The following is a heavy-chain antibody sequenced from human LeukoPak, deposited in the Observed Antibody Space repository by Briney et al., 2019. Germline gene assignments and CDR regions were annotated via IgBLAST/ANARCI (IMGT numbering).Heavy chain of an antibody. V-gene: IGHV4-38-2*01. Sequence: TSETLSLTCAVSGYSISSGYYWGWIRQPPGKGLEWIGSIYHSGSTYYNPSLKSRVTISVDTSKNQFSLKLSSVTAADTAVYYCARPGAVYDYVSFDYWGPGTLVTVSS. CDR1: GYSISSGYY. J-gene: IGHJ4*02. D-gene: IGHD3-16*01. CDR2: IYHSGST. CDR3: ARPGAVYDYVSFDY.